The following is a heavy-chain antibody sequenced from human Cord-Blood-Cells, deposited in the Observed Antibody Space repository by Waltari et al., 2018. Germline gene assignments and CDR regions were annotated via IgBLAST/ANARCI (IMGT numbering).Heavy chain of an antibody. CDR3: AKDRYSSSWEDAFDI. Sequence: QVQLVESGGGVVQPGRSPRLSCAASGFTFSSYGMHWVRQAPGKGLEWVAVISYDGSNKYYADSVKGRFTISRDNSKNTLYLQMNSLRAEDTAVYYCAKDRYSSSWEDAFDIWGQGTMVTVSS. CDR2: ISYDGSNK. D-gene: IGHD6-13*01. CDR1: GFTFSSYG. J-gene: IGHJ3*02. V-gene: IGHV3-30*18.